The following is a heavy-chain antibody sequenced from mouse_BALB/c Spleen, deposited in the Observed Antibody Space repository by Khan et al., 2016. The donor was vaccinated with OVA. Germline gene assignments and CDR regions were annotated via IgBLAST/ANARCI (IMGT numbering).Heavy chain of an antibody. D-gene: IGHD1-3*01. CDR1: GFTFSSYA. V-gene: IGHV5-9-3*01. CDR3: ARHNFGPFAY. CDR2: INSDGAYT. J-gene: IGHJ3*01. Sequence: EVELVESGGGLVKPGGSLKLSCAASGFTFSSYAVSWVRQTPEKRLEWVATINSDGAYTYYPDSVKGRFTISRDNAMNTLYLQMSSLRSEDTAMYYCARHNFGPFAYWGQGTLGTVAA.